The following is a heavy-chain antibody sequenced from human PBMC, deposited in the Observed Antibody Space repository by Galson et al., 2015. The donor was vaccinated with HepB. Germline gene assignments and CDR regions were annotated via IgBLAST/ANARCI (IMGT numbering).Heavy chain of an antibody. J-gene: IGHJ5*02. V-gene: IGHV5-51*01. CDR2: IYPGDSDT. CDR3: ARQARGYCSGGSCYGSWFDP. CDR1: GYSFTSYW. Sequence: QSGAEVKKPGESLKISCKGSGYSFTSYWIGWVRQMPGKGLEWMGIIYPGDSDTRYSPSFQGQVTISADKSISTAYLQWSSLKASDTAMYYCARQARGYCSGGSCYGSWFDPWGQGTLVTVSS. D-gene: IGHD2-15*01.